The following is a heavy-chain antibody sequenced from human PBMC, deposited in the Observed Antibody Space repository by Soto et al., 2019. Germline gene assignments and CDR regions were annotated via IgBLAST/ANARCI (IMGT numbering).Heavy chain of an antibody. J-gene: IGHJ6*02. CDR1: GFTFTNYA. Sequence: EVQLLESGGGLVQPGGSLRLSCAASGFTFTNYAMSWVRQAPGKGLEWVSTISASGGSTYHADSVKGRFTISRDNSKNTLSMQMNSLRDEDTAAYYCAKAMRGSGSYYIYGMDVWGQGTTVTVS. CDR2: ISASGGST. CDR3: AKAMRGSGSYYIYGMDV. D-gene: IGHD3-10*01. V-gene: IGHV3-23*01.